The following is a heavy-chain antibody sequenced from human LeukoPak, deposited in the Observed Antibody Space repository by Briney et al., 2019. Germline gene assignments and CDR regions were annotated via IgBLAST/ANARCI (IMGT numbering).Heavy chain of an antibody. CDR1: GYTFTSYG. CDR3: ATAGQRITMIVVVTSWFDP. J-gene: IGHJ5*02. Sequence: GASVKVSCKASGYTFTSYGISWVRQAPGQGLEWMGWISAYNGNTNYAQKLQGRVTMTTDTSTSTAYMELRSLRSDDTAVYYCATAGQRITMIVVVTSWFDPWGQGTLVTVSS. D-gene: IGHD3-22*01. CDR2: ISAYNGNT. V-gene: IGHV1-18*01.